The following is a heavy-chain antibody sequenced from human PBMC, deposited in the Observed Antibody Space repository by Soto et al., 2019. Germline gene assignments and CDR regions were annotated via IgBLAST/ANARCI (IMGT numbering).Heavy chain of an antibody. Sequence: GSLRLSCAASGFTFSSYAMSWVRQAPGKGLEWVSAISGSGGSTYYADSVKGRFTISRDNSKNTLYLQMNSLRAEDTAVYYCAKGKADGDYGDDAFDIWGQGTMVTVSS. J-gene: IGHJ3*02. V-gene: IGHV3-23*01. CDR3: AKGKADGDYGDDAFDI. CDR2: ISGSGGST. D-gene: IGHD4-17*01. CDR1: GFTFSSYA.